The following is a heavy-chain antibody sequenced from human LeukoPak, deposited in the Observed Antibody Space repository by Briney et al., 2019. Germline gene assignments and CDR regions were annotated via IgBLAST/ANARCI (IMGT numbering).Heavy chain of an antibody. CDR2: IDSDGSST. V-gene: IGHV3-74*01. CDR3: ARDQRYYYDSSGHFDY. CDR1: GFIRSYW. Sequence: PGGPLRLSCAASGFIRSYWMHWVRQAPGKGLVWVARIDSDGSSTTYADSVKGRFTISRDNAKNTLYLQMNSLRAEDTAVYYCARDQRYYYDSSGHFDYWGQGALVTVSS. D-gene: IGHD3-22*01. J-gene: IGHJ4*02.